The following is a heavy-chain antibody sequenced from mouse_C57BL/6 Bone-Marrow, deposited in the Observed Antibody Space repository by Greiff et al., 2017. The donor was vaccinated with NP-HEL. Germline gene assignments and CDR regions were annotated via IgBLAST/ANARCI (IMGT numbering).Heavy chain of an antibody. CDR2: IDPENGDT. V-gene: IGHV14-4*01. Sequence: SGAELVRPGASVKLSCTASGFNIKDDYMHWVKQRPEQGLEWIGWIDPENGDTEYASKFQGKATITADTSSNTAYLQLSSLTSEDTAVYYCTAYGNYLGAMDYWGQGTSVTVSS. CDR3: TAYGNYLGAMDY. CDR1: GFNIKDDY. D-gene: IGHD2-1*01. J-gene: IGHJ4*01.